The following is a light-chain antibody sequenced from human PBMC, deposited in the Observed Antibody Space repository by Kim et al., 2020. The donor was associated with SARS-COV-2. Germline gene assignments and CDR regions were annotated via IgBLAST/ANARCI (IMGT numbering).Light chain of an antibody. V-gene: IGLV1-44*01. J-gene: IGLJ3*02. CDR1: SSNIGSNT. Sequence: ELTQPPSVSGTPGQRVTISCSGSSSNIGSNTVNWYQQLPGTAPKLLIYSNNQRPSGVPDRFSGSKSGTSASLAISGLQSEDEADYYCAAWDDSLNGVF. CDR3: AAWDDSLNGV. CDR2: SNN.